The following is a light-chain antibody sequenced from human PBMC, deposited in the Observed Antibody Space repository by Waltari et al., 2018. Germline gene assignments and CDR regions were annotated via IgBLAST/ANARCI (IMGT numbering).Light chain of an antibody. CDR2: RND. CDR3: AAWDDSLSGVL. CDR1: SSNIGSNY. J-gene: IGLJ2*01. Sequence: QSVLTQPPSASGTPGQRVTISCSGSSSNIGSNYVYCYQQFPGTAPKLLIYRNDQRPSGVPDRFSGSKSGTSASLAISGLRSEDEADYSCAAWDDSLSGVLFGGGTRLTVL. V-gene: IGLV1-47*01.